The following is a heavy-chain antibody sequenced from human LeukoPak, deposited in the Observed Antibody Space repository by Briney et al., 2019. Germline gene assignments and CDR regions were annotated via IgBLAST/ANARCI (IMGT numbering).Heavy chain of an antibody. D-gene: IGHD3-10*01. J-gene: IGHJ4*02. Sequence: GGSLRPSCATSGFTFSKYEMNWVRRAPGKGLEWFSYISSGGSNMYYSDSVKGRFTISRDNAKNSLYLQMNSLRAEDTAVYYCAREGNYYGSESYYNGIPYFDYWGQGTLVTVSS. CDR3: AREGNYYGSESYYNGIPYFDY. CDR2: ISSGGSNM. CDR1: GFTFSKYE. V-gene: IGHV3-48*03.